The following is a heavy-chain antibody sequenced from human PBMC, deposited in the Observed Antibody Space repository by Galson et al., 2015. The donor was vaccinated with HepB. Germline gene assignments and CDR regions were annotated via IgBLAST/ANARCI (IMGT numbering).Heavy chain of an antibody. V-gene: IGHV1-2*06. CDR2: INPNSGGT. Sequence: SVKVSCKASGYTFTGYYMHWVRQAPGQGLEWMGRINPNSGGTNYAQKFQGRVTMTRDTSISTAYMELSRLRSDDTAVYYCARDIFWPGGGIAAEWGQGTLVTVSS. CDR3: ARDIFWPGGGIAAE. CDR1: GYTFTGYY. D-gene: IGHD6-13*01. J-gene: IGHJ4*02.